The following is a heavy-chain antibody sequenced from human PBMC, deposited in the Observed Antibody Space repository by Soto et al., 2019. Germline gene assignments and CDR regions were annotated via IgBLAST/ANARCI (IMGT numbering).Heavy chain of an antibody. CDR2: IVVGSGNT. V-gene: IGHV1-58*02. J-gene: IGHJ6*03. CDR1: GFTFTSSA. CDR3: AAEGGLRYFVESSWGSARVLPYYMDV. D-gene: IGHD3-9*01. Sequence: GASVKVSCKASGFTFTSSAMQWVRQARGQRLEWIGWIVVGSGNTNYAQKFQERVTITRDMSTSTAYMELSSLRSEDTAVYYCAAEGGLRYFVESSWGSARVLPYYMDVWGKGTTVTVSS.